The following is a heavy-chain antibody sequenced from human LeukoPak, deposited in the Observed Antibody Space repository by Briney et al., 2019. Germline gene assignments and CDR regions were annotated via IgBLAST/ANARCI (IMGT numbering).Heavy chain of an antibody. V-gene: IGHV4-39*07. D-gene: IGHD6-13*01. J-gene: IGHJ4*02. CDR3: ARVVAAAGTRVND. Sequence: PSETLSLTCIVSGGSISSSIYYWAWVRQPPGKGLEWIGTVFYNGATQYSPSLKSRVTISVDTSKNQFSLKLSSVTAADTAVYYCARVVAAAGTRVNDWGQGTLVTVSS. CDR2: VFYNGAT. CDR1: GGSISSSIYY.